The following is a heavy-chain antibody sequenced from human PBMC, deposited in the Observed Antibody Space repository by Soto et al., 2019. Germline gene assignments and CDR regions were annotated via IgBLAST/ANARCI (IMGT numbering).Heavy chain of an antibody. CDR1: GDSVSSNNAA. Sequence: PSQTLSLTCAISGDSVSSNNAAWNWIRQSPSRGLEWLGRTYYRSRWYNDYAVSVKSRITVNPDTSKNQFSLQLTSVTPEDTAVYYCAGTSSHYCYYLDDWGQVTPVTVPS. CDR2: TYYRSRWYN. CDR3: AGTSSHYCYYLDD. V-gene: IGHV6-1*01. D-gene: IGHD1-7*01. J-gene: IGHJ4*01.